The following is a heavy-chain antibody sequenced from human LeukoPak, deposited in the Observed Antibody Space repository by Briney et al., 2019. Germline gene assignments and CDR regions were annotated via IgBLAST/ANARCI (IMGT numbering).Heavy chain of an antibody. V-gene: IGHV4-4*07. CDR1: GGSLSSYY. CDR2: VYPGESS. CDR3: ARVERGGLDY. Sequence: SGTLSLTCTGSGGSLSSYYWSWVGQPAGKGVEWIGRVYPGESSEYNPSLKSRVTMSVHPPKNQFSLKVTSVTAADTAVYCCARVERGGLDYWGQGTLVTVSS. J-gene: IGHJ4*02. D-gene: IGHD3-10*01.